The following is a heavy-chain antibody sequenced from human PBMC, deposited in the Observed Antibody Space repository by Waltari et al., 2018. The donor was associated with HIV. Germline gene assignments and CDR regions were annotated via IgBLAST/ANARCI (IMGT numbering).Heavy chain of an antibody. CDR1: GGSFSGYY. V-gene: IGHV4-34*01. CDR2: INHSGST. Sequence: QVQLQQWGAGLLKPSETLSLTCAVYGGSFSGYYWSWIRQPPGKGLEWIGEINHSGSTNYNPSLKSRVTISVDRSKNQFSLKLSSVTAADTAVYYCAGGGSMGFDYWGQGTLVTVSS. D-gene: IGHD3-10*01. CDR3: AGGGSMGFDY. J-gene: IGHJ4*02.